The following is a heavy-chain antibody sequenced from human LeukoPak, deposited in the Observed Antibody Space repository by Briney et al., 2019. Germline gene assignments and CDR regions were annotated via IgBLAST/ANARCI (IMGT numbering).Heavy chain of an antibody. Sequence: GRSLRLSCAASGFTFSSYSKHWVRQAPGKGLEWLTLISYHGSNKDYTDSVRGRFTISRDNSKNTVFLQMNSLRTEYTAVYFCARSPERLGQGYLDSWGQGTLVTVSS. CDR1: GFTFSSYS. CDR3: ARSPERLGQGYLDS. D-gene: IGHD3/OR15-3a*01. V-gene: IGHV3-30*04. J-gene: IGHJ4*02. CDR2: ISYHGSNK.